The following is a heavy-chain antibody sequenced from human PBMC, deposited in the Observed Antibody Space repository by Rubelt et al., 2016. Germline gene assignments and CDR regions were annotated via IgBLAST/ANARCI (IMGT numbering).Heavy chain of an antibody. V-gene: IGHV4-59*01. Sequence: QVQLQESGPGLVKPSETLSLTCTVSGGSISSYYWSWIRQPPGKGLEWIGYIYYSGSTNYNPSLKSRGTISVDTSKNQCSLKLGAVTAADTAVYYCARGVVVVPAALNFDYWGQGTLVTVSS. J-gene: IGHJ4*02. D-gene: IGHD2-2*01. CDR2: IYYSGST. CDR1: GGSISSYY. CDR3: ARGVVVVPAALNFDY.